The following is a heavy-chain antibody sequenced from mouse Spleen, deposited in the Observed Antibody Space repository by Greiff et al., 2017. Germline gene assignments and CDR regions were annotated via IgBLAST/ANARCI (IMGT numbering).Heavy chain of an antibody. CDR1: GFTFSNYW. J-gene: IGHJ4*01. CDR2: IRLKSDNYAT. V-gene: IGHV6-3*01. CDR3: TGLDYDGAMDY. Sequence: EVMLVESGGGLVQPGGSMKLSCVASGFTFSNYWMNWVRQSPEKGLEWVAQIRLKSDNYATHYAESVKGRFTISRDDSKSSVYLQMNNLRAEDTGIYYCTGLDYDGAMDYWGQGTSVTVSS. D-gene: IGHD2-4*01.